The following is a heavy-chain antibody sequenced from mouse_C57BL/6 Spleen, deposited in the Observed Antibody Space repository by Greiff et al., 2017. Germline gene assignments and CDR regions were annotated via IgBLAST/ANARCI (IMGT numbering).Heavy chain of an antibody. V-gene: IGHV1-26*01. D-gene: IGHD1-1*01. CDR2: INPNNGGT. J-gene: IGHJ2*01. CDR1: GYTFTDYY. Sequence: LQQSGPELVKPGASVKISCKASGYTFTDYYMNWVKQSHGKSLEWIGDINPNNGGTSYNQKFKGKATLTVDKSSSTAYMELRSLTSEDSAVYYCARWGYGSSFDYWGQGTTLTVSS. CDR3: ARWGYGSSFDY.